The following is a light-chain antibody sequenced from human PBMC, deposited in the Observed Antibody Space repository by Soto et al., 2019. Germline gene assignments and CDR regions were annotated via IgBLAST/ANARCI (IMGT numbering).Light chain of an antibody. J-gene: IGKJ4*01. V-gene: IGKV3-11*01. CDR3: QQRSNWIT. Sequence: EIVLTPSPATLSLSPGDRATLSCRASQSVNNYLAWYQHKPGQSPRLLIYDSSIRATGIPARFSGGGSGTDFTLTISSLEPEDFAVYYCQQRSNWITVGGGTKVDSK. CDR2: DSS. CDR1: QSVNNY.